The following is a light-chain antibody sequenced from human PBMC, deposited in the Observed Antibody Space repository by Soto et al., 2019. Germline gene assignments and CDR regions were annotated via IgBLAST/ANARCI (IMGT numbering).Light chain of an antibody. CDR2: EVS. CDR3: SSYATSSTRV. CDR1: SSDVGAYDF. V-gene: IGLV2-14*03. J-gene: IGLJ1*01. Sequence: QSALPQPASVSGSPVQSITISCTGTSSDVGAYDFVSWYQQHPAKAPKLMIYEVSNRPSGVSYRFSGSKSVNTATLTISGLQAEDEADYYCSSYATSSTRVFGTGTKLTVL.